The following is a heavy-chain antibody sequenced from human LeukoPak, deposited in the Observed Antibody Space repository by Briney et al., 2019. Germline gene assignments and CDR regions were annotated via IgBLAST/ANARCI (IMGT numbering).Heavy chain of an antibody. CDR2: ISSSSSTI. D-gene: IGHD2-15*01. CDR1: GFTFSSYS. V-gene: IGHV3-48*02. J-gene: IGHJ6*02. CDR3: ARDLRYCSGGSCYADYYYGMDV. Sequence: PGGSLRLSCAASGFTFSSYSMNWVRQAPGKGLEWVSCISSSSSTIYYADSVKGRFTISRDNAKNSLYLQMNSLRDEDTAVYYCARDLRYCSGGSCYADYYYGMDVWGQGTTVTVSS.